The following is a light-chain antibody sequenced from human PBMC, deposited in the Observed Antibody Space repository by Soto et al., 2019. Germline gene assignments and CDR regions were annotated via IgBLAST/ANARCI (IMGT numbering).Light chain of an antibody. V-gene: IGLV1-40*01. J-gene: IGLJ2*01. CDR2: GNT. CDR1: SANIGAGYD. Sequence: QSVLTQPPSVSGAPGQRVAISCAGSSANIGAGYDVHWYQQLPGRAPKLLIYGNTNRPSGVPDRFSGSKSGTSASLAITGLKPEDEADYYCLSFDSSLSVVFGGGTKLTVL. CDR3: LSFDSSLSVV.